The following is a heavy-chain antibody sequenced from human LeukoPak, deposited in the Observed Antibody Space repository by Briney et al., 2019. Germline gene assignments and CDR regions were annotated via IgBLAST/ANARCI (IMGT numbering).Heavy chain of an antibody. CDR3: ARLNLEMATIHFDY. J-gene: IGHJ4*02. CDR1: GGSISSSSYY. CDR2: IYYSGST. V-gene: IGHV4-39*01. D-gene: IGHD5-12*01. Sequence: PSETLSLTCTVSGGSISSSSYYWGWIRQPPGKGLEWIGSIYYSGSTYYNPSLKSRVPISVDTSKNQFSLKLSSVTAADTAVYYCARLNLEMATIHFDYWGQGTLVTVSS.